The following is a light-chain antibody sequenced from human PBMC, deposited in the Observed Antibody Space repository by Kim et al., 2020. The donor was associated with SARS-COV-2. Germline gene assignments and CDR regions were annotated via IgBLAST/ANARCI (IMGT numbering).Light chain of an antibody. J-gene: IGKJ1*01. V-gene: IGKV3-20*01. CDR1: QSVSFTY. Sequence: EIVLTQSPSTLSLSPGDRATMSCRASQSVSFTYFAWYQQKPGQAPRLVIFGASSRAAGIPDRFSGSGSGTDFTLTISRLEPEDFAVYYCQQYGTPPRTFGQGTKVDIK. CDR3: QQYGTPPRT. CDR2: GAS.